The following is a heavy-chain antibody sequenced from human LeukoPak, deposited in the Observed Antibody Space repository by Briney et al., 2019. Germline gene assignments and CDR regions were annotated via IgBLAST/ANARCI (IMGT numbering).Heavy chain of an antibody. D-gene: IGHD3-22*01. CDR3: ASNTNYYENTGHYVFDS. V-gene: IGHV1-69*01. CDR1: GGTFSTYA. J-gene: IGHJ4*02. Sequence: GASVKVSCKASGGTFSTYAISWVRQAPGQGLEWMGGIIPLLGTANYAQKFQGRLTITADEFTGTAYMELSSLRSEHPAVFYCASNTNYYENTGHYVFDSWGQGTLVTVSS. CDR2: IIPLLGTA.